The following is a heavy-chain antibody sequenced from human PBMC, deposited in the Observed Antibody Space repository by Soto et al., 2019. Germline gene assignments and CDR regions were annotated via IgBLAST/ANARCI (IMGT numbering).Heavy chain of an antibody. J-gene: IGHJ6*02. CDR2: ISAYNGNT. CDR1: GYTFTGYG. D-gene: IGHD3-22*01. CDR3: AIFSGSSGYPYYYYGMDV. V-gene: IGHV1-18*01. Sequence: ASVKVSCKASGYTFTGYGISWVRQAPGQGHEWMGWISAYNGNTNYAQKLQGRVTMTTDTSTSTAYMELRSLRSDDTAVYYCAIFSGSSGYPYYYYGMDVWGQGTTVTVSS.